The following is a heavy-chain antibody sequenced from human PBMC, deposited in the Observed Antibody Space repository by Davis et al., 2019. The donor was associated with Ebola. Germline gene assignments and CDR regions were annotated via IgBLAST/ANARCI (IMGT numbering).Heavy chain of an antibody. CDR1: GGSINRSNYY. J-gene: IGHJ5*02. D-gene: IGHD2-2*01. CDR2: IFYFGST. CDR3: ARPGRGQLLGWFDT. V-gene: IGHV4-39*01. Sequence: SETLSLTCTVSGGSINRSNYYWAWIRQPPGKGLEWIGSIFYFGSTYYNPSLQSRVIISVDTSKNQFSLKLSSVTAADTAVYYCARPGRGQLLGWFDTWGQGTLVTVSS.